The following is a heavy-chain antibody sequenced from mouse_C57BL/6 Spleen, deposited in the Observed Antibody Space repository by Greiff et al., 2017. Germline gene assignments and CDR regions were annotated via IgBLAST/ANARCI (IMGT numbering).Heavy chain of an antibody. CDR3: ARGGYDYDDGLFAY. CDR2: IYPSDSET. D-gene: IGHD2-4*01. V-gene: IGHV1-61*01. Sequence: QVQLQQPGAELVRPGSSVKLSCKASGYTFTSYWMDWVKQRPGQGLEWIGNIYPSDSETHYNQKFKDKATLTVDKSSSTAYMQLSSLTSEASAVYYCARGGYDYDDGLFAYWGQGTLVTVSA. J-gene: IGHJ3*01. CDR1: GYTFTSYW.